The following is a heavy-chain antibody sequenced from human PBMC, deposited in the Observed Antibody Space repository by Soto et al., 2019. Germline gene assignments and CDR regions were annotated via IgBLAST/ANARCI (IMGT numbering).Heavy chain of an antibody. J-gene: IGHJ4*02. CDR1: GYTFSSYG. V-gene: IGHV1-18*01. CDR2: ISAHNGNT. D-gene: IGHD1-1*01. CDR3: ARGRYGDY. Sequence: QVHLVQSGAEVKKPGASLKVSCKGCGYTFSSYGITWVRQAPGQGIEWMGWISAHNGNTDYAQKLQGRVTVTRDTSTSTAYMELRSLRSDDTAVYYCARGRYGDYWGQGALVTVSS.